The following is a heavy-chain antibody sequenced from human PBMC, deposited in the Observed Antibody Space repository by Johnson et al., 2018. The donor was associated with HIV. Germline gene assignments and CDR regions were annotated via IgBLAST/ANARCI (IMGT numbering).Heavy chain of an antibody. CDR2: ISSSGSTI. J-gene: IGHJ3*02. Sequence: QVQLVESGGGLVQPGGSLRLSCAASGITVGTNYMSWVRQAPGKGLEWVSYISSSGSTIYYADSVKGRFTISRDNAKNSLYLQMNSLRPEDTAVYYCARDHGWSRGWLFDAFDIWGQGTMVTVSS. CDR3: ARDHGWSRGWLFDAFDI. CDR1: GITVGTNY. D-gene: IGHD6-19*01. V-gene: IGHV3-11*04.